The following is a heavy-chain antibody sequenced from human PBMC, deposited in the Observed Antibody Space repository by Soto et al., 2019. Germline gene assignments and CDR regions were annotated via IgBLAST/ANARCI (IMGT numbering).Heavy chain of an antibody. CDR3: ARDTYDYIWGSYLY. J-gene: IGHJ4*02. CDR2: ISSSSSTI. V-gene: IGHV3-48*01. Sequence: GGSLRLSCAASGFTFSSYSMNWVRQAPGKGLEWVSYISSSSSTIYYADSVKGRFTISRDNAKNSLYLQMNSLRAEDTAVYYCARDTYDYIWGSYLYWGQGTLVTVSS. CDR1: GFTFSSYS. D-gene: IGHD3-16*02.